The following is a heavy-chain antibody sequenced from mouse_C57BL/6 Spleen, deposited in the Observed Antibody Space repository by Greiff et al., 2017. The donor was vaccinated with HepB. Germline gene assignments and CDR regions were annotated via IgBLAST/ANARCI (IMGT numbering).Heavy chain of an antibody. Sequence: QVQLQQSGPELVKPGASVKISCKASGYAFSSSWMNWVKQRPGKGLEWIGRIYPGDGDTNYNGKFKGKATLTADKSSSTAYMQLSSLTSEDSAVYFCAKGLDLDYAMDYWGQGTSVTVSS. CDR1: GYAFSSSW. D-gene: IGHD2-2*01. J-gene: IGHJ4*01. V-gene: IGHV1-82*01. CDR2: IYPGDGDT. CDR3: AKGLDLDYAMDY.